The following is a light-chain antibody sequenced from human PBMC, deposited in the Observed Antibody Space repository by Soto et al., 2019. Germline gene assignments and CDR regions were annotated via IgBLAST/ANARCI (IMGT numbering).Light chain of an antibody. J-gene: IGKJ1*01. Sequence: EIVMTQSPATLSVSACEIATLSCRASQSVSSNLAWYQQKPGQAPMLLIYGASTRATGIPARFSGSGSGTEFTLTISSLQSEDFAVYYCQQYKNWPWTFGQGTKVDI. CDR2: GAS. V-gene: IGKV3-15*01. CDR3: QQYKNWPWT. CDR1: QSVSSN.